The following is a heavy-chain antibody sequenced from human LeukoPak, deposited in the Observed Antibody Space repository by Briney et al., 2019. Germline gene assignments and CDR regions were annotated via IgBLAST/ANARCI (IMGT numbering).Heavy chain of an antibody. CDR1: GYSFTSYW. Sequence: PGESLKISCKGCGYSFTSYWIGSVRQLPGKGLVWMGFVYPGDSDTRYSPSFQGQVTISADKSINTAYLQWNSLKASDTAMYDCARRIYYYGSGSYLDSGMDVWGQGTTVTVSS. J-gene: IGHJ6*02. V-gene: IGHV5-51*01. D-gene: IGHD3-10*01. CDR3: ARRIYYYGSGSYLDSGMDV. CDR2: VYPGDSDT.